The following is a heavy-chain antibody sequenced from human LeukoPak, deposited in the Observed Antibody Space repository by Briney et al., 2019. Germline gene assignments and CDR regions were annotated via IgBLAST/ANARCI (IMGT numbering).Heavy chain of an antibody. V-gene: IGHV3-21*01. CDR2: ISSGGSSK. D-gene: IGHD6-19*01. CDR1: GITFRSYS. Sequence: GGSLRLSCAASGITFRSYSMNWVRQAPGKGLEWVSSISSGGSSKCYADSVKGRFTISRDNAKNSLYLQMNSLRAEDTAVYYCASGGSSSGTFDYWGQGTLVTVSS. CDR3: ASGGSSSGTFDY. J-gene: IGHJ4*02.